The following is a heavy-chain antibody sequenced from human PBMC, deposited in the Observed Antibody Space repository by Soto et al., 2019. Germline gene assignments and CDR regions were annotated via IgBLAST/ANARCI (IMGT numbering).Heavy chain of an antibody. Sequence: EVQLVESGGGLVQPGRSLRLSCAASGFTFEDYAMHWVRQAPGKGLEWVSGISWNSGSIGYADSVKGRFTISRDNAKNYLYRQMNSLRAEDTALYYCARGDYDFWSGYYTDWGQGTLVTVSS. CDR2: ISWNSGSI. CDR3: ARGDYDFWSGYYTD. CDR1: GFTFEDYA. D-gene: IGHD3-3*01. V-gene: IGHV3-9*01. J-gene: IGHJ4*02.